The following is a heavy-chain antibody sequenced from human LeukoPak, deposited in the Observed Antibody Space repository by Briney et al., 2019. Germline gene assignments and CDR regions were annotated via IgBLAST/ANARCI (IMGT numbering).Heavy chain of an antibody. V-gene: IGHV3-21*01. CDR2: ISSSSSYI. D-gene: IGHD3-22*01. CDR1: GFTFSSYS. CDR3: ARRDGGYFGAIDY. J-gene: IGHJ4*02. Sequence: PGGSLRLSCAASGFTFSSYSMNWVRQAPGKGLEWVSSISSSSSYIYYADSVKGRFTISRDNAKNSLYLQMNSLRAEDTAVYYCARRDGGYFGAIDYWGQGTLVTVSS.